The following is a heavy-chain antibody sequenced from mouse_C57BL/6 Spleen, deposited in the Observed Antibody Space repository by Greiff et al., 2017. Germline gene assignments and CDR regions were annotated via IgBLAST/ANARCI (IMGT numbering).Heavy chain of an antibody. D-gene: IGHD2-1*01. J-gene: IGHJ4*01. CDR3: ARHEDGYYGNYGNYAMDY. CDR1: GYTFTEYT. CDR2: FYPGSGSI. Sequence: QVHVKQSGAELVKPGASVKLSCKASGYTFTEYTIHWVKQRSGQGLEWIGWFYPGSGSIKYNEKFKDKDTLTADKSSSTVYMELSRLTSEDSAVXFCARHEDGYYGNYGNYAMDYWGQGTSVTVSS. V-gene: IGHV1-62-2*01.